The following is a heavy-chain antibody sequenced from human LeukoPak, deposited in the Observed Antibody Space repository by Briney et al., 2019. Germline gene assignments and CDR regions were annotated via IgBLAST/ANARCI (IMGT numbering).Heavy chain of an antibody. D-gene: IGHD6-19*01. CDR3: ARLGKQWQLWFDP. Sequence: GGSLRLSCAASGFTFSSYSMNWVRQAPGKGLEWVSYISSSSGSTINYADSVKGRFTISRDNAKNSLYLQMNSLRAEDTAVYYCARLGKQWQLWFDPWGQGTLVTVSS. CDR2: ISSSSGSTI. V-gene: IGHV3-48*04. J-gene: IGHJ5*02. CDR1: GFTFSSYS.